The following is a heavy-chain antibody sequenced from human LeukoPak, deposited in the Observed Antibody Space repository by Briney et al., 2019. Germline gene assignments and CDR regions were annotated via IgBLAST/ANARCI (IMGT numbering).Heavy chain of an antibody. J-gene: IGHJ4*02. CDR1: GFTFCNYA. D-gene: IGHD2-21*02. V-gene: IGHV3-23*01. CDR3: AKGFVPGMVTTTFDY. CDR2: LCVSGDIT. Sequence: GGSLRLSCAASGFTFCNYAINWVRQAPGKGLEWVSTLCVSGDITYYADSVKGRFTISRDSSRNTVSLQMNSLRGEDTAVYYCAKGFVPGMVTTTFDYWGQGTLVTVSS.